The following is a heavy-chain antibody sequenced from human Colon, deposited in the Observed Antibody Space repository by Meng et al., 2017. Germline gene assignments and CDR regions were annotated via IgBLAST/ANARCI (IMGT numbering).Heavy chain of an antibody. Sequence: QVTLQQGGAGLLKPSDTLSLPFSVYGVSFSGYSWSWIRQPPGKGLEWIGEINHTGNTSYNPSLKSRLTISVDTSKNQFSLNLSSVTAADTALYYCARSVRLGVAGKSGAYWGQGTLVTVSS. D-gene: IGHD6-19*01. J-gene: IGHJ4*02. CDR2: INHTGNT. CDR1: GVSFSGYS. V-gene: IGHV4-34*01. CDR3: ARSVRLGVAGKSGAY.